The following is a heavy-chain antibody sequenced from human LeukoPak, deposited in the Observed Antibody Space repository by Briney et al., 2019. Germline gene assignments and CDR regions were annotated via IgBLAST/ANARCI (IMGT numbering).Heavy chain of an antibody. CDR2: ISAYNGNT. CDR3: ARDPPCCGGDCYSRDDAFDI. CDR1: GYTLTSYG. Sequence: ASVKVSCKASGYTLTSYGISWVRQAPGQGLEWMGWISAYNGNTNYAQKLQGGVTMTTDTSTSTAYMELRSLRSDDTAVYYCARDPPCCGGDCYSRDDAFDIWGQGTMVTVSS. D-gene: IGHD2-21*02. V-gene: IGHV1-18*01. J-gene: IGHJ3*02.